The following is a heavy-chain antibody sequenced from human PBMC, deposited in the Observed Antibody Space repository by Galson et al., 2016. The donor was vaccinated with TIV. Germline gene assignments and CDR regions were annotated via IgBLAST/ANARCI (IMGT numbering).Heavy chain of an antibody. J-gene: IGHJ4*02. D-gene: IGHD2-21*02. CDR2: LNWNGGAT. V-gene: IGHV3-20*04. CDR3: VREVACGGACYYFDY. Sequence: SLRLSCAASGFTFDDHGMSWVRQGPRKGLEWVSSLNWNGGATSYADSVKGRFTISRDNAKNFLYLQMNSLRAEDTAFYYCVREVACGGACYYFDYWGQGNLVTVSS. CDR1: GFTFDDHG.